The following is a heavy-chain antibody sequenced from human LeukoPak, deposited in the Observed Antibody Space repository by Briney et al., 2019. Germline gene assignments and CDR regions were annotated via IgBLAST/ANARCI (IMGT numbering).Heavy chain of an antibody. CDR3: ARGATVTSYFDH. D-gene: IGHD4-17*01. Sequence: QPGGSLRLSCAASGFTFSDYEMNWVRQAPGKGLEWLSYISTGGRTVKYADSVKGRFTISRDNARSSLFLQMSNLRVEDTAVYFCARGATVTSYFDHWGQGILVAVSS. J-gene: IGHJ4*02. CDR1: GFTFSDYE. CDR2: ISTGGRTV. V-gene: IGHV3-48*03.